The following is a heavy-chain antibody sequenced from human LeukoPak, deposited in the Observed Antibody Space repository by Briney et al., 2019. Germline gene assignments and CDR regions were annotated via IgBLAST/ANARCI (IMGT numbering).Heavy chain of an antibody. J-gene: IGHJ4*02. CDR3: ARARDGDYLDY. V-gene: IGHV3-33*01. CDR1: GFTLSSYG. D-gene: IGHD4-17*01. Sequence: GRSLRLSCAASGFTLSSYGMHWVSQAPGKGLEWVAVIWYDGSNKYYADSVKGRFTISRDNSKNTLYLQMNSLRAEDTAVYYCARARDGDYLDYWDQGTLVTVSS. CDR2: IWYDGSNK.